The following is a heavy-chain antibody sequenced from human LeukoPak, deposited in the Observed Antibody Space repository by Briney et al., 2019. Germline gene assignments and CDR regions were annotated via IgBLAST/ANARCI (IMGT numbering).Heavy chain of an antibody. CDR3: ARRLVRASLRYGVYGMDV. J-gene: IGHJ6*02. CDR2: IDSDGSST. D-gene: IGHD3-9*01. V-gene: IGHV3-74*01. CDR1: GLTFSSYW. Sequence: PGGALRLSCAASGLTFSSYWMHWVRQAPGKGLVWVSRIDSDGSSTSYAGSVKGRFTISRDNAKNTLYLQMNSLRAEDTAVYYCARRLVRASLRYGVYGMDVWGQGTTVTVSS.